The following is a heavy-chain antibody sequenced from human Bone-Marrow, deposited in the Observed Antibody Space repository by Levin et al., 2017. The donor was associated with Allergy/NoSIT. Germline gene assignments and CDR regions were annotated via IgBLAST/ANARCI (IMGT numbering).Heavy chain of an antibody. CDR3: ARSPRAARAY. CDR2: ISDSGTII. CDR1: GFKFSDYY. J-gene: IGHJ4*02. Sequence: GESLKISCAASGFKFSDYYMAWIRQAPGKGLEWVSYISDSGTIIYYADSVKGRFTISRDNAKNSLYLQMNSLGAEDTAVYYCARSPRAARAYWGQGAQVTVSS. V-gene: IGHV3-11*01. D-gene: IGHD6-25*01.